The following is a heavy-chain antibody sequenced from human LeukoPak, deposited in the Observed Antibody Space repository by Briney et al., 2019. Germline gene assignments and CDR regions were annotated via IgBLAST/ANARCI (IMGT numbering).Heavy chain of an antibody. CDR1: GGSISSGDYY. J-gene: IGHJ4*02. D-gene: IGHD2-15*01. CDR3: ASASIGRGYCSGGSCFPFDY. Sequence: PSETLSLTCTVSGGSISSGDYYWSSIRQPPGKGLEWIGYIYHDGGTYYNPSLKSRVTISVDTSKNQFSLKLSSVTAADTAVYYCASASIGRGYCSGGSCFPFDYWGQGTLVTVSS. CDR2: IYHDGGT. V-gene: IGHV4-30-2*01.